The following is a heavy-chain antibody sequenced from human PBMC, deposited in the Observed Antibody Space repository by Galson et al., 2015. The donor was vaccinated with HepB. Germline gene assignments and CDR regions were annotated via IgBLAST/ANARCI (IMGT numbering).Heavy chain of an antibody. CDR1: GDSISSDNW. D-gene: IGHD3-3*01. J-gene: IGHJ4*02. CDR2: IYYTGST. V-gene: IGHV4-31*11. Sequence: TLSLTCAVSGDSISSDNWWSWVRQPPGMGLEWIGYIYYTGSTYYNPSLKSRVTISADTSQNHFSLKLSCVTAADTAVYYCARVHYDSGGYFDSWGQGALVTVSS. CDR3: ARVHYDSGGYFDS.